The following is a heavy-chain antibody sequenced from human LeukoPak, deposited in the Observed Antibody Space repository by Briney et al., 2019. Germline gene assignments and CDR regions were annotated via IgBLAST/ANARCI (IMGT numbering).Heavy chain of an antibody. D-gene: IGHD3-10*01. V-gene: IGHV3-23*01. J-gene: IGHJ4*02. Sequence: PGGSLRLSCAASGFTFSSYAMSWVRQAPGKGLEWVSVISGSGGSTYNADSVKGRFTISRDNSKNTLYLQMNSLRAEDTAVYYCARDFGADLEVGTSFDYWGQGTLVTVSS. CDR1: GFTFSSYA. CDR2: ISGSGGST. CDR3: ARDFGADLEVGTSFDY.